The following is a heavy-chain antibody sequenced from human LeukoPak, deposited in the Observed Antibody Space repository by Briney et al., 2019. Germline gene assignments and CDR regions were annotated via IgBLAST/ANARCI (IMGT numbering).Heavy chain of an antibody. CDR1: GGSITSYY. D-gene: IGHD3-9*01. CDR2: IYGDGST. V-gene: IGHV4-59*01. Sequence: SETLSLTCTVSGGSITSYYWTWIRQPPGKGLEWIGFIYGDGSTKYNPSLKSRVTMSVDTSKNQFSLKLSSATAADTAMYYCARRDDVLTGYYSYYYYGMDVWGQGTTVTVSS. CDR3: ARRDDVLTGYYSYYYYGMDV. J-gene: IGHJ6*02.